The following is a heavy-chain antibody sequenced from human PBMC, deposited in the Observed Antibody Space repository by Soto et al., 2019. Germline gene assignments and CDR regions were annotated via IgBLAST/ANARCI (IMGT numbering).Heavy chain of an antibody. CDR3: ARSSSGIAVAGTFRWFDP. CDR1: GFTFSSYA. J-gene: IGHJ5*02. CDR2: ISGSGGST. D-gene: IGHD6-19*01. Sequence: GGSLRLSCAASGFTFSSYAMSWVRQAPGKGLEWVSAISGSGGSTYYADSVKGRFTISRDNSKNTLYLQMNSLRAEDTAVYYCARSSSGIAVAGTFRWFDPWGQGTLVTVSS. V-gene: IGHV3-23*01.